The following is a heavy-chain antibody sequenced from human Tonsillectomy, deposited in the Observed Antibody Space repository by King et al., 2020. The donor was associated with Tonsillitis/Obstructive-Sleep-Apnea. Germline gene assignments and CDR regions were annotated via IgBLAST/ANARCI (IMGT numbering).Heavy chain of an antibody. J-gene: IGHJ4*02. V-gene: IGHV4-34*01. CDR1: GGSFSGYY. CDR3: ARSSPFWSGYYPNFDY. Sequence: VQLQQWGAGLLKPSETLSLTCAVYGGSFSGYYWSWIRQPPGKGLEWIGEINHSGSTNYNPSLKSRVTISVDTSKNQFSLKLSSVTAADTAVYYCARSSPFWSGYYPNFDYWGQGTLVTVSS. D-gene: IGHD3-3*01. CDR2: INHSGST.